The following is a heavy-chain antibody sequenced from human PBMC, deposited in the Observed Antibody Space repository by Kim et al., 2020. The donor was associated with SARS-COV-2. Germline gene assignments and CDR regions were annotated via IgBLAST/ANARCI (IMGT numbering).Heavy chain of an antibody. CDR1: GFIFSTYG. CDR2: VWPDGNNK. Sequence: GGSLRLSCATSGFIFSTYGLHWVRQAPGKGLEWVSIVWPDGNNKYYADSVQGRFTISRDNSKSTLFLHLNSLRAEDTAVYYCVRDYIPGKTDAYVMWGQGKMVSVSS. D-gene: IGHD1-20*01. J-gene: IGHJ3*02. CDR3: VRDYIPGKTDAYVM. V-gene: IGHV3-33*01.